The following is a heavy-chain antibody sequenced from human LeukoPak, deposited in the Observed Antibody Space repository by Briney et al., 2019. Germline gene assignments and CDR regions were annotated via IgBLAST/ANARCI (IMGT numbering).Heavy chain of an antibody. CDR1: EGTFSTYA. D-gene: IGHD1-26*01. J-gene: IGHJ3*02. CDR3: VGGSYSNAFDI. CDR2: IIPSFGTA. V-gene: IGHV1-69*05. Sequence: SVKVSCKASEGTFSTYAISWVRQASGQGLEWMGGIIPSFGTANYAQKFQGRVTIITDESTSTAYMELSNLISEDTAVYYCVGGSYSNAFDIWGQGTVVTVSS.